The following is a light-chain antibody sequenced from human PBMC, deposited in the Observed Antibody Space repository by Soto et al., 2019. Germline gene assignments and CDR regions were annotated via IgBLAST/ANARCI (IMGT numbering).Light chain of an antibody. CDR2: QDN. Sequence: SYELTQPPSVSVSPGQTASITCSGDKLGDKYVCWYQQRPGQSPVMIIYQDNKRPSGIPERFSGSNSGNTATLTISVTQAMDEADYYCQVWDSNTARVFGGGTKLTVL. J-gene: IGLJ3*02. V-gene: IGLV3-1*01. CDR1: KLGDKY. CDR3: QVWDSNTARV.